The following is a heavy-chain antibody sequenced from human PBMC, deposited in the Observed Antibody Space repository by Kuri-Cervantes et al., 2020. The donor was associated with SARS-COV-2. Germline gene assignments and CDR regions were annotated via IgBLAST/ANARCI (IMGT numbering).Heavy chain of an antibody. CDR1: GFTFSSYG. J-gene: IGHJ6*02. Sequence: GESLKISCAASGFTFSSYGIHWVRQAPGKGLEWVAVISYDGSDKYYADSVKGRFTISRDNSKNTWYLQMNSLRAEDTAVYYCAKDPASLRRQLGGSSNYYGMDVWGQGTTVTVSS. CDR3: AKDPASLRRQLGGSSNYYGMDV. D-gene: IGHD6-6*01. V-gene: IGHV3-30*18. CDR2: ISYDGSDK.